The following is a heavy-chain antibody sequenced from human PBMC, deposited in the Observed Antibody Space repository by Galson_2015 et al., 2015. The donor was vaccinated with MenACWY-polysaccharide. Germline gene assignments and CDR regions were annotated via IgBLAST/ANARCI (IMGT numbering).Heavy chain of an antibody. CDR3: ARDNMVAGAVDI. J-gene: IGHJ3*02. CDR2: ISTSSSTI. V-gene: IGHV3-48*02. CDR1: GFSFPNYD. Sequence: SPRLSCAASGFSFPNYDMNWVRQAPGRGLEWVSYISTSSSTIFSADSVKGRFTISRDNAKNSLYLQMNSLRDEDTAVYYCARDNMVAGAVDIWGQGTMVTVSS. D-gene: IGHD5-12*01.